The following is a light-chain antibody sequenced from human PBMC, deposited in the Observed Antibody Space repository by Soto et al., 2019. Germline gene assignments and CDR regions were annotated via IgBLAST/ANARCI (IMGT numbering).Light chain of an antibody. CDR2: DAS. J-gene: IGKJ4*01. CDR3: QQRSKWPLT. Sequence: ESVLTQSPGTLSLSPGERATLSCRASQSVSSYLAWLQQKPGQAPRLLIYDASNRATGIPARFSGSGSGTDFTLTISSLEPEDFAVYYCQQRSKWPLTFGGGTKVEIK. V-gene: IGKV3-11*01. CDR1: QSVSSY.